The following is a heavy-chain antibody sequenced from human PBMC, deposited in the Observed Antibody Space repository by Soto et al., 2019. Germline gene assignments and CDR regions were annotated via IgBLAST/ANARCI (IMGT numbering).Heavy chain of an antibody. D-gene: IGHD3-16*01. CDR3: ATAEPNLGELVTAIEY. CDR2: IYYSGRT. CDR1: CGSIRNSSYY. V-gene: IGHV4-39*01. J-gene: IGHJ4*02. Sequence: TKSGSCGSIRNSSYYWSLIRQPPGKGLEWIGSIYYSGRTYYNPSLKSRVTISVDTSKNQFSLKLSSVTAADTAVYYCATAEPNLGELVTAIEYWGQGTLVTVSS.